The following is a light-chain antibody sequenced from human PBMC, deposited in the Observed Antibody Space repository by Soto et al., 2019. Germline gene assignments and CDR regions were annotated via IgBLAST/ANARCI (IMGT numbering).Light chain of an antibody. V-gene: IGKV3D-20*02. CDR2: GAS. Sequence: LTQSPGTLALSPGEGATLSCRASQSLSGRYLAWYQQKPGQAPRLLIYGASTRATGIPDRFSGSGSGTNFTLTISSLEPEDFAVYYCQQRSNWPPGTFGQGNKVHIK. CDR3: QQRSNWPPGT. CDR1: QSLSGRY. J-gene: IGKJ1*01.